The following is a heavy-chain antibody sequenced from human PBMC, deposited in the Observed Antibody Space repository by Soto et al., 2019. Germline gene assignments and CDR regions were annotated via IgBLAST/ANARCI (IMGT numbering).Heavy chain of an antibody. Sequence: ASVKVSCKASGYTFTSYGISWVRQAPGQGLEWMGWISAYNGKTNYAQKLQGRVTMTTDTSTSTAYMGLRSLRSDDTAVYYCARLTMAQDAFDIWGQGTMVTVSS. V-gene: IGHV1-18*01. CDR1: GYTFTSYG. D-gene: IGHD3-10*01. CDR2: ISAYNGKT. CDR3: ARLTMAQDAFDI. J-gene: IGHJ3*02.